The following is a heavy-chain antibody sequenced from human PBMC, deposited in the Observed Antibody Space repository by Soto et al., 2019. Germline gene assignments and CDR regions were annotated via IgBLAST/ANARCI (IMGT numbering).Heavy chain of an antibody. Sequence: WGSLRLSCAASGFTFISYAMSWFRQSPGKGLEWVSAISGSGSSTYYADSVKGRFTISRDNSKNTLYLQMNSLRAEDTAVYYCAKDLYSSSWGYFQHWGQGTLVTVSS. J-gene: IGHJ1*01. D-gene: IGHD6-13*01. CDR2: ISGSGSST. CDR1: GFTFISYA. V-gene: IGHV3-23*01. CDR3: AKDLYSSSWGYFQH.